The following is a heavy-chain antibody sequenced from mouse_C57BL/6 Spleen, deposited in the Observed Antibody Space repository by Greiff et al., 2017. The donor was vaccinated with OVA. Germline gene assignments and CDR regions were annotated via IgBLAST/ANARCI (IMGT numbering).Heavy chain of an antibody. J-gene: IGHJ2*01. CDR2: INYDGSST. Sequence: EVQRVESEGGLVQPGSSMKLSCTASGFTFSDYYMAWVRQVPEKGLEWVANINYDGSSTYYLDSLKSRFIISRDNAKNILYLQMSSLKSEDTATYYCARVSLYYFDDWGQGTTLTVSS. CDR1: GFTFSDYY. V-gene: IGHV5-16*01. CDR3: ARVSLYYFDD.